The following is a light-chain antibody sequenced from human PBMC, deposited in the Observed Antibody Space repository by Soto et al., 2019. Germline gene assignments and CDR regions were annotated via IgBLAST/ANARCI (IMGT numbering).Light chain of an antibody. V-gene: IGKV3-20*01. CDR1: QSVISTY. CDR3: QYYGSPPLT. CDR2: GAS. J-gene: IGKJ4*02. Sequence: ERVLTQSPGTLSLSPGERATLSCRASQSVISTYLAWYQHKPGQAPRLRIYGASSRATGIPDRFSGSGAGNDFTLTISRLEPEDFAVYYCQYYGSPPLTFGGGTKVEIK.